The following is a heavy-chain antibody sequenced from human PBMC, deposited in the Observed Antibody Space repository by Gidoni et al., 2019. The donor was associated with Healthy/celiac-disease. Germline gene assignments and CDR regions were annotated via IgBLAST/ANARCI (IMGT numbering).Heavy chain of an antibody. Sequence: VPLVESGGGLVQPGGSMRISGADSGITCGDHTMDWVRQAPGKGLECVCRSRYKARRYSTEYAASVTGRFTISRDDSMTSLYLQMNGLETADTAVYYCTRGGGTVETPGAFDLWGQGTMVTVSS. CDR2: SRYKARRYST. D-gene: IGHD1-26*01. CDR1: GITCGDHT. CDR3: TRGGGTVETPGAFDL. J-gene: IGHJ3*01. V-gene: IGHV3-72*01.